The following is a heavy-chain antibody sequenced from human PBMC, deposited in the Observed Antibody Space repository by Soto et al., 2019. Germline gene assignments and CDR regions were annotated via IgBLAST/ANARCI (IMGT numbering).Heavy chain of an antibody. Sequence: GGSLRLSCAASGFTFSSYGMHWVRQAPGKGLEWVAVIWYDGSNKYYADSVKGRFTISRDNSKNTLYLQMNSLRAEDTAVYYCARKMRYGSSEGYYYYGMDVWGQGTTVTVSS. CDR3: ARKMRYGSSEGYYYYGMDV. CDR1: GFTFSSYG. CDR2: IWYDGSNK. J-gene: IGHJ6*02. V-gene: IGHV3-33*01. D-gene: IGHD6-6*01.